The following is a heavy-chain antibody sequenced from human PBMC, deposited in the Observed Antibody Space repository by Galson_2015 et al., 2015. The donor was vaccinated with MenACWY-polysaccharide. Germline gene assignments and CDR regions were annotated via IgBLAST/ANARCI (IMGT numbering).Heavy chain of an antibody. J-gene: IGHJ3*02. CDR1: GFTFSSYW. Sequence: SLRLSCAASGFTFSSYWMSWVRQAPGRGLEWVAVIWAAGRNQYYADSVNGRFSISRDNSKNTLSLQLNRLRADDTAVYYCVRERGPFDGFDIWGQGTMVTVSS. D-gene: IGHD3-10*01. CDR3: VRERGPFDGFDI. CDR2: IWAAGRNQ. V-gene: IGHV3-33*08.